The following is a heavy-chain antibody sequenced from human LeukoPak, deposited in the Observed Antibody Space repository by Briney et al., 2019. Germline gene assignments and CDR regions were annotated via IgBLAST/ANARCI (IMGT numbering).Heavy chain of an antibody. D-gene: IGHD1-1*01. Sequence: KASEILSLTCTVSGGSISSYYWSWIRQPPGKGLEWIGYIYYSGSTNYNPSLKSRVTISVDTSKNQFSLKLSSVTAADTAVYYCARTGNEAFDIWGQGTMVTVSS. CDR1: GGSISSYY. CDR2: IYYSGST. CDR3: ARTGNEAFDI. V-gene: IGHV4-59*01. J-gene: IGHJ3*02.